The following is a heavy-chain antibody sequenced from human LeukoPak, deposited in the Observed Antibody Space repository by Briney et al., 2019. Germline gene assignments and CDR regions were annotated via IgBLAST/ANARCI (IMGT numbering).Heavy chain of an antibody. D-gene: IGHD4/OR15-4a*01. Sequence: ASVKVSCKASGYTFTGYYMHWVRQATGQGLEWMGWMNPNSGNTGYAQKFQGRVTITRNTSISTAYMELSSLRSEDTAVYYCARGPYGGRHDYWGQGTLVTVSS. J-gene: IGHJ4*02. CDR2: MNPNSGNT. CDR3: ARGPYGGRHDY. CDR1: GYTFTGYY. V-gene: IGHV1-8*03.